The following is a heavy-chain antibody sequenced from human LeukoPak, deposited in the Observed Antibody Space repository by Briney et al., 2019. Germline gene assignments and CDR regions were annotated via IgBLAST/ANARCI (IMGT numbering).Heavy chain of an antibody. V-gene: IGHV3-23*01. D-gene: IGHD5-18*01. CDR2: ITASGGNT. Sequence: PGGSLRLSCAASGFTFSSYAMGRVRQAPGKGLEWVSAITASGGNTYYADSVKGRFTISRDNSKNTLYLQVSSLRAEDTAVYYCAKGNGYSYGRYYFDYWGQGTLVTVSS. CDR3: AKGNGYSYGRYYFDY. CDR1: GFTFSSYA. J-gene: IGHJ4*02.